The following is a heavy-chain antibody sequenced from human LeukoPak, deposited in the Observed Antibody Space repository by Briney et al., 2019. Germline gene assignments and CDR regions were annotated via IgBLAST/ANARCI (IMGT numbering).Heavy chain of an antibody. V-gene: IGHV3-23*01. CDR2: ISGSGGST. J-gene: IGHJ4*02. D-gene: IGHD3-3*02. CDR3: AKDSPFSIFRANTEFDY. Sequence: GSLRLSCAASGFTFSSYGMSWVRQAPGKGLEWVSAISGSGGSTYYADSVKGRFTISRDNSKNTLYLQMNSLRAEDTAVYYCAKDSPFSIFRANTEFDYWGQGTLVTVSS. CDR1: GFTFSSYG.